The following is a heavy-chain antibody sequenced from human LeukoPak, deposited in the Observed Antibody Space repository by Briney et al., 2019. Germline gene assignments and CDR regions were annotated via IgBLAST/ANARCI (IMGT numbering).Heavy chain of an antibody. CDR2: ISSSSGDI. Sequence: GGSLRLSCRASGFIFSSYALNWVRRAPGQGLEWVSSISSSSGDIYYTDSVKGRFTISRDNARKSLYLQMNSLRVEDTAVYYCVRDYGGSAGAFDLWGQGTMVTVSS. V-gene: IGHV3-21*01. D-gene: IGHD4-23*01. CDR1: GFIFSSYA. CDR3: VRDYGGSAGAFDL. J-gene: IGHJ3*01.